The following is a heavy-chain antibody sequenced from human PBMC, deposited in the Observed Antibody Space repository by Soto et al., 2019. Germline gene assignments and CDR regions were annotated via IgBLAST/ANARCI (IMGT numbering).Heavy chain of an antibody. D-gene: IGHD3-22*01. CDR1: GYTLTELS. J-gene: IGHJ4*02. Sequence: GASVKVSCKVSGYTLTELSMHWVRQAPGKGLEWMGGFDPEDGETIYAQKFQGRVTMTEDTSTDTAYMELSSLRSEDTAVYYCATTEPYYYDSSGYPDYWGQGTLVTVSS. V-gene: IGHV1-24*01. CDR2: FDPEDGET. CDR3: ATTEPYYYDSSGYPDY.